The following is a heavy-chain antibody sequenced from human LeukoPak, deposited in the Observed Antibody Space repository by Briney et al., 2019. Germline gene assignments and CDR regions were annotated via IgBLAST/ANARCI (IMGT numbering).Heavy chain of an antibody. CDR3: ARDIVAGSGSYYLLFEY. CDR1: GFTFRSYA. D-gene: IGHD3-10*01. CDR2: ISYDGNNK. J-gene: IGHJ4*02. V-gene: IGHV3-30*04. Sequence: GGSLRLSCAASGFTFRSYAKHWARHAPGKGLEWVAVISYDGNNKYYTDSVKDRFTISRHNSKNTLYLQMSSLRAEDTAVYYCARDIVAGSGSYYLLFEYWGQGTLVTVSS.